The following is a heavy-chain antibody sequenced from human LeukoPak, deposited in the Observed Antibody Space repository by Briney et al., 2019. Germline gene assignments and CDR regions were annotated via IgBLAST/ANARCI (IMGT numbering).Heavy chain of an antibody. CDR3: ARGSVYYDILTGRVNWFDP. V-gene: IGHV4-59*01. Sequence: PSETLSLTCAVYGGSFSGYYWSWIRQPPGKGLEWIGYIYYSGSTNYNPSLKSRVTISVDTSKNQFSLKLSSVTAADTAVYYCARGSVYYDILTGRVNWFDPWGQGTLVTVSS. D-gene: IGHD3-9*01. CDR2: IYYSGST. CDR1: GGSFSGYY. J-gene: IGHJ5*02.